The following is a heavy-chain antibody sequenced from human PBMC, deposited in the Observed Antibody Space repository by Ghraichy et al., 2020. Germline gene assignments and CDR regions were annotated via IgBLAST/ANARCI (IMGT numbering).Heavy chain of an antibody. J-gene: IGHJ6*02. CDR1: GFTFSSYW. Sequence: GGSLRLSCAASGFTFSSYWMSWVRQAPGKGLEWVANIKQDGSEKYYVDSVKGRFTISRDNAKNSLYLQMNSLRAEDTAVYYCARHAPRITIFGVVQGRRYYYYGMDVWGQGTTVTVSS. D-gene: IGHD3-3*01. CDR2: IKQDGSEK. CDR3: ARHAPRITIFGVVQGRRYYYYGMDV. V-gene: IGHV3-7*01.